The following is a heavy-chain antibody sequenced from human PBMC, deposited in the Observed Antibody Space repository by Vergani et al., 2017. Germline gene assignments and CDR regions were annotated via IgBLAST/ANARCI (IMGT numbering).Heavy chain of an antibody. CDR2: IYHTGTT. Sequence: QVQLQESGPGLVKPSQPLSLTCTVSGDSIRSGVYYWGWIRQHPGQGLEWIGYIYHTGTTYYNPSLRGRINISVDTSKNQLSLKLTSVTAADTAVYFCARAGLPFYAFYMDVWGKGITVTVSS. D-gene: IGHD2/OR15-2a*01. CDR3: ARAGLPFYAFYMDV. CDR1: GDSIRSGVYY. V-gene: IGHV4-31*03. J-gene: IGHJ6*03.